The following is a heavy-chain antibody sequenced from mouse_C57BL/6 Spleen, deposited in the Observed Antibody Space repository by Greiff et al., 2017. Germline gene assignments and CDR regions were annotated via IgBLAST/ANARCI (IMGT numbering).Heavy chain of an antibody. D-gene: IGHD2-4*01. CDR1: GYTFTSYW. CDR2: IDPSDSYT. Sequence: QVQLQQPGAELVKPGASVKLSCKASGYTFTSYWMQWVKQRPGQGLEWIGEIDPSDSYTNYNQKFKGKATLTVDTSSSTAYMQLSSLTSEDSAVYYCARGSRDYDVYWYCDVWGTGTTVTVSS. J-gene: IGHJ1*03. V-gene: IGHV1-50*01. CDR3: ARGSRDYDVYWYCDV.